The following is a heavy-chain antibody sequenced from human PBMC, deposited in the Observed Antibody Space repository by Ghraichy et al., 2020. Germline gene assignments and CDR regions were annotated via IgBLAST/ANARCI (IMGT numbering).Heavy chain of an antibody. CDR3: ASSRSMYV. J-gene: IGHJ6*01. V-gene: IGHV3-66*01. Sequence: GGSLRLSCAASGFTVITTYMTWVRQAPGKGLEWVATMYGGGSTYYADSVQGRFSVSRDNSKNKLYLQMNSLRAEDTGVYFCASSRSMYVWGQGTTVTVSS. CDR2: MYGGGST. CDR1: GFTVITTY.